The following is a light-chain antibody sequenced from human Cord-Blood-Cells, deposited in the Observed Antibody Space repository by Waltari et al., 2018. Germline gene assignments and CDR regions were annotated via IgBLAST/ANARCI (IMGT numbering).Light chain of an antibody. Sequence: QSALTQPRPVSGSPGQSVTISCTATSSDVGGYNYVSWYQQPPGKAPKLMIYDVSKRPSGVPDRFSGSKSGNTASLTISGLQAEDEADYYCCSYAGSFPVVFGGGTKLTVL. J-gene: IGLJ2*01. CDR2: DVS. CDR1: SSDVGGYNY. V-gene: IGLV2-11*01. CDR3: CSYAGSFPVV.